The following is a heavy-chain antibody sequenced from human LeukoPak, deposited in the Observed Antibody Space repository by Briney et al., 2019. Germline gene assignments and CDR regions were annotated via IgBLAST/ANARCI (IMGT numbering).Heavy chain of an antibody. CDR1: GFTLGKYW. J-gene: IGHJ4*02. CDR3: ARDQYDTWSRRGNFDS. V-gene: IGHV3-7*03. CDR2: IKLDGSEK. D-gene: IGHD3-3*01. Sequence: LTGGSLRLSCVASGFTLGKYWMSWVRQAPGKGLEWVANIKLDGSEKNYVDSVKGRFTISRDNTKNSLYLQMNSLRVEDTAVFYCARDQYDTWSRRGNFDSWGQGTLVIVSS.